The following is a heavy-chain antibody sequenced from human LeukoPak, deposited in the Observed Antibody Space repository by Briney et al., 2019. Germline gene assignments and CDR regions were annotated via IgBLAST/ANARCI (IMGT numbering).Heavy chain of an antibody. CDR3: AKDLGSTMINAFDI. D-gene: IGHD3-16*01. CDR1: GFTFSSYW. Sequence: GGSLRLSCAASGFTFSSYWMHWVRQAPGKGLVWVSRINTDGSSTSYADSVKGRFTISRDNAKNTLYLQMNSLRAEDTAVYYCAKDLGSTMINAFDIWGQGTMVTVSS. J-gene: IGHJ3*02. V-gene: IGHV3-74*01. CDR2: INTDGSST.